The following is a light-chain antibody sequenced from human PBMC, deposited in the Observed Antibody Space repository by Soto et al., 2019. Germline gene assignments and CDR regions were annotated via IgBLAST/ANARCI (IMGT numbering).Light chain of an antibody. CDR1: QSVSSR. V-gene: IGKV3-20*01. CDR3: QHYVERSPST. Sequence: EIVLTQSPLTLYVSPGERATLSSRASQSVSSRLAWYQQKPGQAPRLLISGASSRATGIPDRFSGSGSGTDFTLTISRLEPADYALYYCQHYVERSPSTFGQGTRLDNK. CDR2: GAS. J-gene: IGKJ5*01.